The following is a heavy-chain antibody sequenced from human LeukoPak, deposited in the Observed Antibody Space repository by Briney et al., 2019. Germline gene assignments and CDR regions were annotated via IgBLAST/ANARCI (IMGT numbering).Heavy chain of an antibody. CDR1: GYSISSGYY. CDR3: ARARRRNYGAPDY. V-gene: IGHV4-38-2*01. Sequence: PSETLSLTCAVSGYSISSGYYWGWIRQPPGKGLEWIGSIYHSGNTYHNPSLKSRVTISVDTFKNQFSLKLSSVTAADTAVYYCARARRRNYGAPDYWGQGTLVTVSS. J-gene: IGHJ4*02. D-gene: IGHD4-17*01. CDR2: IYHSGNT.